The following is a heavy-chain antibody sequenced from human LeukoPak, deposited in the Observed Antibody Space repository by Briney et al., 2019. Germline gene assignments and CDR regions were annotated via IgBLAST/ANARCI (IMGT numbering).Heavy chain of an antibody. CDR3: VRGDTRDY. V-gene: IGHV3-30*14. D-gene: IGHD3-16*01. J-gene: IGHJ4*02. Sequence: PGGSLRLSCAASGFTFSSYAMHWVRQAPGKGLEWVAVISYDGSNKYYADSVKGRFTISRDNSKNTLYLQMNSLRAEDTAVYYCVRGDTRDYWGQGTLITVSS. CDR2: ISYDGSNK. CDR1: GFTFSSYA.